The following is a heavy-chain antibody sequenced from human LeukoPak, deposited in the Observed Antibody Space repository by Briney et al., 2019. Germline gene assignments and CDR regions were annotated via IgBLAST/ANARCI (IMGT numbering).Heavy chain of an antibody. V-gene: IGHV1-69*06. Sequence: ASVKVSCKASGGTFSSYAISWVRQAPGQGLEWMGGIIPIFGTANYAQKFQGRVTITADKSASTAYMELSSLRSEDTAVYYCARGRVYSSSHRDYYYYMDVWGKGTTVTVSS. J-gene: IGHJ6*03. CDR3: ARGRVYSSSHRDYYYYMDV. CDR1: GGTFSSYA. D-gene: IGHD6-6*01. CDR2: IIPIFGTA.